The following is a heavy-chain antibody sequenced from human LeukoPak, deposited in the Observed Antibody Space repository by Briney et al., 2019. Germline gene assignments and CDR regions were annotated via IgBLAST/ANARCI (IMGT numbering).Heavy chain of an antibody. CDR3: ARERSIAAAGLRFRSGWFDP. V-gene: IGHV3-21*01. Sequence: GGSLRLSCAASGFTFSSYSMNWVRQAPGKGLEWVSSISSSSSYIYYADSVKGRFTISRDNAKNSLYLQMNSLRAEDTAVYYCARERSIAAAGLRFRSGWFDPWGQGTLVTVSS. D-gene: IGHD6-13*01. CDR2: ISSSSSYI. J-gene: IGHJ5*02. CDR1: GFTFSSYS.